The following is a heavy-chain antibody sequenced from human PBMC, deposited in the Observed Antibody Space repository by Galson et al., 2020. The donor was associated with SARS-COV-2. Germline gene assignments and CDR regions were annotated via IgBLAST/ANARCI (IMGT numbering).Heavy chain of an antibody. D-gene: IGHD6-19*01. CDR3: ARRLVPVQQWLLEYYYYYYGMDV. J-gene: IGHJ6*02. CDR2: IYYSGST. CDR1: GGSISSSSYY. Sequence: SETLSLTCTVSGGSISSSSYYWGWIRQPPGKGLEWIGSIYYSGSTYYNPSLKSRVTISVDTSKNQFSLKLSSVTAADTAVYYCARRLVPVQQWLLEYYYYYYGMDVWGQGTTVTVSS. V-gene: IGHV4-39*01.